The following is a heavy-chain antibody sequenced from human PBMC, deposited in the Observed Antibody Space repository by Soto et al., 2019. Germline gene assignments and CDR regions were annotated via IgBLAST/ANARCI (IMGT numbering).Heavy chain of an antibody. CDR3: ARHAWDDFGDY. J-gene: IGHJ4*02. V-gene: IGHV4-34*01. Sequence: ASETLSLTCAVSGGSFSGYYWSWIRQPPGKGLEWIGRIYYSGSTNYNPSLKSRVTLFVDTSKNQFSLKLSSVTAADTAVYYCARHAWDDFGDYWGQGTLVTVSS. CDR1: GGSFSGYY. CDR2: IYYSGST. D-gene: IGHD3-3*01.